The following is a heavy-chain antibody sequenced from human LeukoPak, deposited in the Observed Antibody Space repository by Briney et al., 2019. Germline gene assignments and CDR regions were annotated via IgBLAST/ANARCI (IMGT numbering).Heavy chain of an antibody. V-gene: IGHV1-8*01. Sequence: ASCKASGYSFTSYDINWVRQATGQGLEWMGWMNPNNWDTGYAQKFQGRVTITRDTSISIGYMELSSLSSEDTAVYYCARRSDYYDHSDYFYWGQGTLVTVSS. CDR1: GYSFTSYD. CDR3: ARRSDYYDHSDYFY. CDR2: MNPNNWDT. D-gene: IGHD3-22*01. J-gene: IGHJ4*02.